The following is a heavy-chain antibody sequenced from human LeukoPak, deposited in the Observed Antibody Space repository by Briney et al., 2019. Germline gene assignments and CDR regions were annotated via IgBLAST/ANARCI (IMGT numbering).Heavy chain of an antibody. V-gene: IGHV1-24*01. CDR3: AREGLYGDYDG. CDR2: FDPEDGET. D-gene: IGHD4-17*01. J-gene: IGHJ4*02. CDR1: GYTLTELS. Sequence: ASVKVSCKVSGYTLTELSMHWVRQAPGKGLEWMGGFDPEDGETIYAQKLQGRVTMTTDTSTSTAYMELRSLRSDDTAVYYCAREGLYGDYDGWGQGTLVTVSS.